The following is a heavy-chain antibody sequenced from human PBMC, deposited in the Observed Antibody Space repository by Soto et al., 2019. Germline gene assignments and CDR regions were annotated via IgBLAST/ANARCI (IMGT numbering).Heavy chain of an antibody. J-gene: IGHJ3*02. V-gene: IGHV4-30-2*01. CDR1: GGSISSGGYS. D-gene: IGHD3-22*01. Sequence: QLQLQESGSGLVKPSQTLSLTCAVSGGSISSGGYSWSWIRQPPGKGLEWIGYIYHSGSTYYNPSLKSRVTISVDRSKNQFSLKLSSVTAADTAVYYCARGASYYYDSSGDAFDIWGQGTMVTVSS. CDR3: ARGASYYYDSSGDAFDI. CDR2: IYHSGST.